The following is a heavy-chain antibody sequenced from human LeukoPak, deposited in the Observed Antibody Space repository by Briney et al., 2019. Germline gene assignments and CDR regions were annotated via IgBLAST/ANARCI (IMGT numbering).Heavy chain of an antibody. CDR2: VRYDESKK. CDR1: GFSFYTYG. D-gene: IGHD1-7*01. J-gene: IGHJ3*02. V-gene: IGHV3-30*02. Sequence: PGGSLRLSCAASGFSFYTYGMHWVREAPGKGREWVSFVRYDESKKDYADSVKGRFIISRDNSENTLYLQMNSLRAEDTAVYYCGKDRTFSASDAFEIWGQRTMVTVYS. CDR3: GKDRTFSASDAFEI.